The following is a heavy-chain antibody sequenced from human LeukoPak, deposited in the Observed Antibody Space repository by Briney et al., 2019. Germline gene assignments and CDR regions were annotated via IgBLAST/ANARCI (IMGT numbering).Heavy chain of an antibody. J-gene: IGHJ1*01. Sequence: SETLSLTCAVYGGSFSGYYWNWIRQPPGKGLEWIGEINHSGSTNYNPSLKSRVTISVDTSKNQFSLKLSSVTAADTAVYYCASTRTGAYYYDSSGYRYFQHWGQGTLVTVSS. CDR3: ASTRTGAYYYDSSGYRYFQH. CDR1: GGSFSGYY. D-gene: IGHD3-22*01. CDR2: INHSGST. V-gene: IGHV4-34*01.